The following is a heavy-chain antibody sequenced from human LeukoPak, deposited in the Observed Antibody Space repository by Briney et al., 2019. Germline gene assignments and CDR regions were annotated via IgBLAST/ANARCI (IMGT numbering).Heavy chain of an antibody. CDR1: GYTFTGYY. CDR3: ARVKVRGVYSPLDY. Sequence: ASVKVSCKASGYTFTGYYMHWVRQAPGQGLEWMGWINPNSGGTNYAQKFQGRVTMTRDTSISTAYMELSRLGSDDTAVYYCARVKVRGVYSPLDYWGQGTLVTVSS. J-gene: IGHJ4*02. CDR2: INPNSGGT. V-gene: IGHV1-2*02. D-gene: IGHD3-10*01.